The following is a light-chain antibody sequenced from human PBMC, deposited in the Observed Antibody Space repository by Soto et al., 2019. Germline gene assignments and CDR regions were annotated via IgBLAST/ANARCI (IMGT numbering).Light chain of an antibody. CDR3: CSYAGSSTFYV. Sequence: QSVLTQPASVSGSPGQSSTISCTGTSSDVGSYNLVSWYQQHPGKAPKLMIYEGSKRPSGVSNLFSGSKSGNTASLTISGLQAEDEADYYCCSYAGSSTFYVFGTGTKVTVL. CDR1: SSDVGSYNL. J-gene: IGLJ1*01. V-gene: IGLV2-23*01. CDR2: EGS.